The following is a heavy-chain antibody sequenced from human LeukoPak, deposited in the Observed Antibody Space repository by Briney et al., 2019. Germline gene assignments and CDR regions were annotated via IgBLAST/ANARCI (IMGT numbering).Heavy chain of an antibody. Sequence: SVKVSCKASGGTFSSYAISWVRQAPGQGLEWMGRIIPIFGTANYAQKFQGRVTITTDESTSTAYVELSSLRSEDTAVYYCARLGQQVGATRDYWGQGTLVTVSS. CDR2: IIPIFGTA. CDR1: GGTFSSYA. CDR3: ARLGQQVGATRDY. J-gene: IGHJ4*02. D-gene: IGHD1-26*01. V-gene: IGHV1-69*05.